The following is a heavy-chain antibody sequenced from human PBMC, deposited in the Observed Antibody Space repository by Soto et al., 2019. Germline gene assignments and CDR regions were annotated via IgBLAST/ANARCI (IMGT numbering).Heavy chain of an antibody. CDR2: MNPGSGDT. Sequence: RASVKVSCKASGYSFTNNDVTWVRQATGQGLEWMGWMNPGSGDTGYAQKFQGRATMTRDISIATAYMELSSLRSDDTAIYYCARMATFGSLNWFDPWGQGTLVTVSS. J-gene: IGHJ5*02. CDR1: GYSFTNND. D-gene: IGHD3-16*01. CDR3: ARMATFGSLNWFDP. V-gene: IGHV1-8*01.